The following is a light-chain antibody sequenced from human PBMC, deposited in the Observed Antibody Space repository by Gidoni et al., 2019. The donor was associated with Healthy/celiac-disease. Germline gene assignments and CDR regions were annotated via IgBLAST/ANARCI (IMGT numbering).Light chain of an antibody. CDR3: QQYGSSPLT. CDR1: QSVSSSY. J-gene: IGKJ1*01. CDR2: GAS. V-gene: IGKV3-20*01. Sequence: EIVLTQSPGTLPLSPGERATLSCRASQSVSSSYLAWYQQNPGQAPRLLIYGASSRATGIPDRFSGSGSGTDFTLTISRLEPEDFAVYYCQQYGSSPLTFGQGTKVEIK.